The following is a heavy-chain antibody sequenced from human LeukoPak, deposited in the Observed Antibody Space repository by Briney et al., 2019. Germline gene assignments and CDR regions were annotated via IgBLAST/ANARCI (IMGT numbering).Heavy chain of an antibody. Sequence: SVKVSCKASGGTFSSYAISWVRQAPGQGLEWMGGIIPIFGTANYAQKFQGRVTITADKSTSTAYMELSSLGSEDTAVYYCARKVPNDSSGYYYRGQFDPWGQGTLVTVSS. CDR3: ARKVPNDSSGYYYRGQFDP. J-gene: IGHJ5*02. D-gene: IGHD3-22*01. V-gene: IGHV1-69*06. CDR2: IIPIFGTA. CDR1: GGTFSSYA.